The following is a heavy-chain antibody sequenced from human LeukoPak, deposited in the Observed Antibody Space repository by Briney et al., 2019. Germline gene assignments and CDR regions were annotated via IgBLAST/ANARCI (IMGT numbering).Heavy chain of an antibody. J-gene: IGHJ4*02. V-gene: IGHV3-48*04. CDR3: ARYSSSIN. CDR2: ISSGGSPT. D-gene: IGHD6-6*01. Sequence: GGSLRLSSAASRFTFSIYNMNWVRQAPGKGRECVSCISSGGSPTFYADSEKGRYTLSLDNTKNSLDLQMDSLRGEDTAVYYCARYSSSINWGQGTLVTVSS. CDR1: RFTFSIYN.